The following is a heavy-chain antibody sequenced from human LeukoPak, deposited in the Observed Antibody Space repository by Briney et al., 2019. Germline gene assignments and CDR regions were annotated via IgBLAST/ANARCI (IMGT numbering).Heavy chain of an antibody. CDR2: IYYSGST. D-gene: IGHD3-22*01. V-gene: IGHV4-39*01. CDR3: ARAYYDSNGYYYGYFDY. CDR1: GGSISSSNYY. J-gene: IGHJ4*02. Sequence: PSKTLSLTCTVSGGSISSSNYYWGWIRQPPGKGLEWIGSIYYSGSTYYNPSLKSRVTKSVDTSKNQFSLKLSSVTAADTAVYYCARAYYDSNGYYYGYFDYWGQGTLVTVSS.